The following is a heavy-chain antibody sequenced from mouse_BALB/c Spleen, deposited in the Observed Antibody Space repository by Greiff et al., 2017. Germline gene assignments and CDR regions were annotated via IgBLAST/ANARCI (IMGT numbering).Heavy chain of an antibody. Sequence: EVQRVESGGDLVKPGGSLKLSCAASGFTFSSYGMSWVRQTPDKRLEWVATISSGGSYTYYPDSVKGRFTISRDNAKNTLYLQMSSLKSEDTAMYYCARRGYGSSEYYYAMDYWGQGTSVTVSS. J-gene: IGHJ4*01. D-gene: IGHD1-1*01. V-gene: IGHV5-6*01. CDR1: GFTFSSYG. CDR2: ISSGGSYT. CDR3: ARRGYGSSEYYYAMDY.